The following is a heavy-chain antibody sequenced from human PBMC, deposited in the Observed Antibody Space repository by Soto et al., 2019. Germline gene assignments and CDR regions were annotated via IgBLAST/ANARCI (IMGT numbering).Heavy chain of an antibody. CDR1: GFTFSSYA. CDR2: ISYDGSNK. J-gene: IGHJ4*02. Sequence: PGGSLRLSCAASGFTFSSYAMHWVRQAPGKGLEWVAVISYDGSNKYYADSVKGRFTISRDNSKNTLYLQMNSLRAEDTAVYYCASHRVSGYWGQGTLVTVSS. V-gene: IGHV3-30*14. CDR3: ASHRVSGY. D-gene: IGHD6-6*01.